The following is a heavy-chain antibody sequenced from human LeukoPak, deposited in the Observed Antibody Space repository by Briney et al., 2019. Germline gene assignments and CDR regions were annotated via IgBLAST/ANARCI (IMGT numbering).Heavy chain of an antibody. D-gene: IGHD3-10*01. CDR1: GFTVSSNY. J-gene: IGHJ4*02. V-gene: IGHV3-53*01. CDR3: ARGSQGSGIYSVDY. Sequence: GGSLRLSCAASGFTVSSNYMSWVRQAPGKGLEWVSVIYSGGSTYYADSVKGRFTISRDNSKNTLYLQMNSQRAEDTAVYYCARGSQGSGIYSVDYWGQGTLVTVSS. CDR2: IYSGGST.